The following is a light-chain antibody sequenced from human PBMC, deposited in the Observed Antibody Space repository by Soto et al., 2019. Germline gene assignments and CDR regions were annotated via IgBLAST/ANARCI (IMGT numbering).Light chain of an antibody. J-gene: IGLJ2*01. Sequence: QSALTQPASVSGSPGQSITISCTGTSRDVGGYNYVSWHQQHPGKAPKVIITEVSNRPSGVSNRFSGSKSGNTASLTISGLQDEDEADYYCSSYIGSSTFVVFGGGTKVTVL. V-gene: IGLV2-14*01. CDR3: SSYIGSSTFVV. CDR1: SRDVGGYNY. CDR2: EVS.